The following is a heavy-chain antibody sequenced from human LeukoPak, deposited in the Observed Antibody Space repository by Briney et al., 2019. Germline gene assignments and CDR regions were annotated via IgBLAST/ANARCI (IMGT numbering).Heavy chain of an antibody. Sequence: GASVKVSCKASGGTFSSYAINWVRQATGQGLEWMGWMNPNSGNTGYAQKFQGRVTITRNTSISTAYMELSSLRSEDTAVYYCARKNHRGYSYGYGTPSGDYYYMDVWGKGTTVTVSS. CDR3: ARKNHRGYSYGYGTPSGDYYYMDV. J-gene: IGHJ6*03. CDR1: GGTFSSYA. D-gene: IGHD5-18*01. V-gene: IGHV1-8*03. CDR2: MNPNSGNT.